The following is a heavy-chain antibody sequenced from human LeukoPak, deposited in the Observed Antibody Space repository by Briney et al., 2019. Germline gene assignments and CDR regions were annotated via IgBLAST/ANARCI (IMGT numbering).Heavy chain of an antibody. Sequence: SETLSLTCTVSGGFISSYYWSWIRQPPGKRLEWIAYIYNSENTKYNPSLKSRVTISVDTSKNQFSLKLRSVTAADTAVYYCARDTSLGMPQWFDPWGQGALVTVSS. CDR2: IYNSENT. V-gene: IGHV4-59*01. D-gene: IGHD2-2*01. CDR1: GGFISSYY. J-gene: IGHJ5*02. CDR3: ARDTSLGMPQWFDP.